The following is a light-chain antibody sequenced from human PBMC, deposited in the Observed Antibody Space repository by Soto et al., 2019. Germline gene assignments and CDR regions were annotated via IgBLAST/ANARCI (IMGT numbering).Light chain of an antibody. V-gene: IGKV4-1*01. CDR1: QNLLYNSNNKHY. CDR3: QQRSNWPST. CDR2: WAS. J-gene: IGKJ4*01. Sequence: DIVMTQSPDSLAVSLGERATINCKSSQNLLYNSNNKHYLAWYQQRPGQPPKLLIYWASSRESGVPDRFSGSGSATDFTLTISSLEPEDFAVYFCQQRSNWPSTFGGGTKVEI.